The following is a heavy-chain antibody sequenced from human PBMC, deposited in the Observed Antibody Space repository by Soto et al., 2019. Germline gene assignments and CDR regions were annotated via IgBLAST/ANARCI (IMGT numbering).Heavy chain of an antibody. CDR1: GFSFSDYA. CDR3: AKRSPYSSGWYSPISDY. V-gene: IGHV3-23*01. Sequence: GALRLSCAASGFSFSDYAMSWVRQAPGKGLEWVSVISESGGSTHYADSVRGRFTVSRDNSKNSLSLRMNSLRDEDTAVYFCAKRSPYSSGWYSPISDYWGQGALVTVSS. D-gene: IGHD6-13*01. J-gene: IGHJ4*02. CDR2: ISESGGST.